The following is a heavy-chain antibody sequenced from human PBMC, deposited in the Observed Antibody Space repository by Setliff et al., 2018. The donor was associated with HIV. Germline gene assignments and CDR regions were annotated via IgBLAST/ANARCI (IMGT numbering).Heavy chain of an antibody. CDR1: GFSFGDHA. J-gene: IGHJ6*03. CDR3: ARNPKTIHFYYYMDV. Sequence: GGSLRLSCAASGFSFGDHAMTWVRQAPGKGLEHIGFIRSKAYGETTEYAASVRGRFTISRDDSKSIAHLQINSLKTEDTAVYYCARNPKTIHFYYYMDVWGKGTTVTVSS. CDR2: IRSKAYGETT. V-gene: IGHV3-49*04.